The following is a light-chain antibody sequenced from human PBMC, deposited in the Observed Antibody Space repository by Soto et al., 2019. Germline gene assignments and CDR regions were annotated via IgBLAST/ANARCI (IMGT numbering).Light chain of an antibody. CDR1: QSITDS. V-gene: IGKV1-5*01. J-gene: IGKJ1*01. CDR2: DAS. CDR3: QHYDSYSLWT. Sequence: IQMTQSPSTLSASVGDRVTVTCRASQSITDSLAWYQQRPGKAPKLLIYDASSLGRGVPSRFSGSGSGTEFTLTISCLQPDDFAIYYCQHYDSYSLWTFGQGTRVE.